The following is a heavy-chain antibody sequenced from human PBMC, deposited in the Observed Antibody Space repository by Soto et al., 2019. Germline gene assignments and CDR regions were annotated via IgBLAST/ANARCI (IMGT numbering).Heavy chain of an antibody. CDR1: GFSFISYS. J-gene: IGHJ6*03. V-gene: IGHV3-21*02. CDR2: INEDSSYI. D-gene: IGHD3-3*01. Sequence: EVQRVESGGGLVKPGGSLGLSCAASGFSFISYSMNWVRQAPGKGLEWVSSINEDSSYIYYAHSLRGRFTISRDNAKDSLYLQMNSLRAEDTAVYYCVRDFGWYFRSGYMDVWGDGATVTVSS. CDR3: VRDFGWYFRSGYMDV.